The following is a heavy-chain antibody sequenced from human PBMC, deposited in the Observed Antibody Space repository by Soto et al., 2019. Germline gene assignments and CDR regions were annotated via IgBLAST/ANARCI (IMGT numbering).Heavy chain of an antibody. CDR2: IYYSGST. J-gene: IGHJ4*02. D-gene: IGHD1-26*01. CDR3: ARRGIVGATTLFDY. Sequence: SETLSLTCTVSGGSISSSSYYWDWIRQPPGKGLEWIGSIYYSGSTYYNPSLKSRVTISVDTSKNQFSLKLSSVTAADTAVYYCARRGIVGATTLFDYWGQGTLVTVSS. CDR1: GGSISSSSYY. V-gene: IGHV4-39*01.